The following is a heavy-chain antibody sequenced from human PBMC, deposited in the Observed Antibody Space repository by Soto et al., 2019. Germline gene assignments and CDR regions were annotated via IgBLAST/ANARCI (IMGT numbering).Heavy chain of an antibody. CDR3: ARTRDYDILTGYYTNPYFDY. D-gene: IGHD3-9*01. Sequence: SGPTLVNPTQILTLTCTFSGFSLSTSGMCVSWIRQPPGKALEWLALIDWDDDKYYSTSLKTRLTISKDTSKNQVVLTMTNMDPVDTATYYCARTRDYDILTGYYTNPYFDYWGQGTLVTVSS. V-gene: IGHV2-70*01. CDR1: GFSLSTSGMC. CDR2: IDWDDDK. J-gene: IGHJ4*02.